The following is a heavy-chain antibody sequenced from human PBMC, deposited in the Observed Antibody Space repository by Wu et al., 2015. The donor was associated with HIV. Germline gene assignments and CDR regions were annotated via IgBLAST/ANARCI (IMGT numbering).Heavy chain of an antibody. D-gene: IGHD2-15*01. V-gene: IGHV1-18*01. J-gene: IGHJ2*01. Sequence: QVQLVQSGPEVKKPGASVKVSCKASGYTFTSYGISWVRQAPGQGLEWMGWISAYNGHTNYAQKLQGRVTMTTEHIHEHRPHGPERSLKDLTDTAPVYYCAKGRVAKPVPVLYFDLWGRGKPWSLCLL. CDR1: GYTFTSYG. CDR3: AKGRVAKPVPVLYFDL. CDR2: ISAYNGHT.